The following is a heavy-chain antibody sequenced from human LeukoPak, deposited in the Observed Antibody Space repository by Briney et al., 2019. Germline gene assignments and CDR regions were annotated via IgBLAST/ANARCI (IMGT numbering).Heavy chain of an antibody. D-gene: IGHD3-10*01. Sequence: GASVKVSCKASGYTFTSYYMHWVRQAPGQGLEWMGIINPSGGSTSYAQKFQGRVTMTRDTSTSTVYMELSSLRSEDTAVYYCARDLPYGSGSYSNYYYGMDVWGKGTTVTVSS. V-gene: IGHV1-46*01. CDR3: ARDLPYGSGSYSNYYYGMDV. CDR2: INPSGGST. CDR1: GYTFTSYY. J-gene: IGHJ6*04.